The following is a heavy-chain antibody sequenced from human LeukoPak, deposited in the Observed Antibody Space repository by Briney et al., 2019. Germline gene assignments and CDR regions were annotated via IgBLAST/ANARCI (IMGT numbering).Heavy chain of an antibody. Sequence: GASVKVSCKVSGYTLTELSMHWVRQAPGQGLEWMGRINPNSGGTNYAQKFQGRVTMTRDTSISTAYMELSRLRSDDTAVYYCARIPLGGSSWYYFDYWGQGTLVTVSS. D-gene: IGHD6-13*01. V-gene: IGHV1-2*06. CDR1: GYTLTELS. J-gene: IGHJ4*02. CDR3: ARIPLGGSSWYYFDY. CDR2: INPNSGGT.